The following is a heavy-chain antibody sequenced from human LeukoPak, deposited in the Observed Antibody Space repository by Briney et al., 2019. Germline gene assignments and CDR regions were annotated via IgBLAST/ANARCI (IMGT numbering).Heavy chain of an antibody. J-gene: IGHJ3*02. CDR2: ISYDGSNK. CDR3: AKDDARIQLWPDAFDI. V-gene: IGHV3-30*18. Sequence: GGSLRLSCVASGFPFSSYWMTWVRQAPGKGLEWVAVISYDGSNKYYADSVKGRFTISRDNSKNTLYLQMNSLRAEDTAVYYCAKDDARIQLWPDAFDIWGQGTMVTVSS. D-gene: IGHD5-18*01. CDR1: GFPFSSYW.